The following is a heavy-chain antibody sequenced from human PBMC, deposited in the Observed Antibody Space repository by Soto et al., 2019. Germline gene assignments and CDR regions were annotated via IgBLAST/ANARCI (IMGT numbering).Heavy chain of an antibody. CDR3: ASRGYSIVLGEVYSYYGMDV. D-gene: IGHD6-13*01. CDR2: INPNSGGT. J-gene: IGHJ6*02. V-gene: IGHV1-2*04. CDR1: GYTFTGYY. Sequence: ASVKVSCKASGYTFTGYYMHWVRQAPGQGLEWMGWINPNSGGTNYAQKFQGWVTMTRDTSISTAYMELSRLRSEDTAVYYCASRGYSIVLGEVYSYYGMDVWGQGTSVTVSS.